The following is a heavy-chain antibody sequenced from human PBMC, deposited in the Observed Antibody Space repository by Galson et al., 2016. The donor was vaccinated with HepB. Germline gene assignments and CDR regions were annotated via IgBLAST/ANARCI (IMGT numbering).Heavy chain of an antibody. CDR3: ARVSYCTGDRYYPGGWFDP. D-gene: IGHD2-8*02. CDR1: GGSISSDY. J-gene: IGHJ5*02. CDR2: IYYSGST. V-gene: IGHV4-59*01. Sequence: SETLSLTCTVSGGSISSDYWSWIRQPPGKGLEWIGYIYYSGSTNYNPSLKSRVTISVDTSKNQFSLKLRSVTAADTAVYYCARVSYCTGDRYYPGGWFDPWGQGTLVTVSS.